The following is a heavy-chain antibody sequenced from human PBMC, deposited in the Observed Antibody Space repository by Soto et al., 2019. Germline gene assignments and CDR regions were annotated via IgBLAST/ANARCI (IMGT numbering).Heavy chain of an antibody. CDR1: GFTFSDYY. Sequence: GGSLRLSCAASGFTFSDYYMSWIRQAPGKGLEWVSYISSSSSYTNYADSVKGRFTISRDNAKNSLYLQMNSLRAEDTAVYYCARDRVTPSYYYGMDVWGQGTTVTVSS. J-gene: IGHJ6*02. CDR2: ISSSSSYT. CDR3: ARDRVTPSYYYGMDV. V-gene: IGHV3-11*06. D-gene: IGHD4-4*01.